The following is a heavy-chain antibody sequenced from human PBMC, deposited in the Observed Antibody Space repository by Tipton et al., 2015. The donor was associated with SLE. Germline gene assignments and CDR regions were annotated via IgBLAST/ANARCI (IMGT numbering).Heavy chain of an antibody. D-gene: IGHD7-27*01. V-gene: IGHV4-59*01. CDR2: IYYSGST. J-gene: IGHJ3*02. CDR1: GGSITSYY. CDR3: AGQLGADAFDI. Sequence: TLSLTCAVYGGSITSYYWSWIRQPPGKGLEWIGYIYYSGSTNYNPSLKSRVTISVDTSKNQFSLKLSSVTAADTAVYYCAGQLGADAFDIWGQGTMVTVSS.